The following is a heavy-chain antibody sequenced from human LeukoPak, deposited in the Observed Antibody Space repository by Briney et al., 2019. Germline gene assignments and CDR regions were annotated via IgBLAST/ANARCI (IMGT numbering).Heavy chain of an antibody. CDR1: GYTLTGYY. J-gene: IGHJ4*02. D-gene: IGHD3-3*01. CDR3: ARGYDFWSGYYSPYFDY. Sequence: ASVKVSCKASGYTLTGYYMHWVRQAPGQGLEWMGWISAYNGNTNYAQKLQGRVTMTTDTSTSTAYMELRSLRSDDTAVYYCARGYDFWSGYYSPYFDYWGQGTLVTVSS. V-gene: IGHV1-18*04. CDR2: ISAYNGNT.